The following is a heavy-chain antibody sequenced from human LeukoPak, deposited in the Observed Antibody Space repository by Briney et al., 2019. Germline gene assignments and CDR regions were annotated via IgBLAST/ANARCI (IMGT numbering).Heavy chain of an antibody. CDR3: ARVWGVRGVIPFY. J-gene: IGHJ4*02. CDR1: GYTFTGYY. CDR2: INPNSGGT. V-gene: IGHV1-2*02. D-gene: IGHD3-10*01. Sequence: ASVKVSCKASGYTFTGYYMHWVRQAPGQGLEWMGWINPNSGGTNYAQKFQGRVTMTRDTFISTAYMELSRLRSDDTAVYYCARVWGVRGVIPFYWGQGTLVTVSS.